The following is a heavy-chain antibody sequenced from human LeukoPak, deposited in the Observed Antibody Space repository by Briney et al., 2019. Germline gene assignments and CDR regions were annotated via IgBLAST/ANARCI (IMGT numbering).Heavy chain of an antibody. Sequence: GASLRLSCAASGFNFSTYAMSWVRQAPGKGLEWVSAISGSGTNTYYADSVKGRFTISRDNSKNTLYLQTNSLRAEDTAVYFCAKVPNSGNYYYFDYWGQGTPVTVSS. J-gene: IGHJ4*02. CDR2: ISGSGTNT. CDR3: AKVPNSGNYYYFDY. V-gene: IGHV3-23*01. CDR1: GFNFSTYA. D-gene: IGHD1-26*01.